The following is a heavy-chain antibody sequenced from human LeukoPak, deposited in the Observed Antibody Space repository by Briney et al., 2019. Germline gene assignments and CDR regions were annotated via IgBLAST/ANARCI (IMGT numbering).Heavy chain of an antibody. CDR1: GFTFSSYG. J-gene: IGHJ5*02. V-gene: IGHV3-30*18. D-gene: IGHD1-26*01. CDR3: AKAPTPSYSGSYRRQDNWFDP. CDR2: ISYDGSNK. Sequence: GGSLRLSCAASGFTFSSYGMHWVRQAPGKGLEWVAVISYDGSNKYYADSVKGRFTISRDNSKNTLYLQMNSLRAEDTAVYYCAKAPTPSYSGSYRRQDNWFDPWGQGTLVTVSS.